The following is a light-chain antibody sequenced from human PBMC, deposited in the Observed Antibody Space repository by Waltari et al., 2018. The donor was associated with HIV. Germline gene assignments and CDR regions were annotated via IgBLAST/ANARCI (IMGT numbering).Light chain of an antibody. CDR2: AAS. CDR1: QAISNS. CDR3: QQYFSPPPLT. V-gene: IGKV1-NL1*01. J-gene: IGKJ4*02. Sequence: DIQMTQSPSSLSASVGDRVTITCRASQAISNSLAWSQQKPGKAPKLLLYAASRLESGVPSRFSGSRSGTDYALTISSLQPEDFAVYYCQQYFSPPPLTFGGGTKVEIK.